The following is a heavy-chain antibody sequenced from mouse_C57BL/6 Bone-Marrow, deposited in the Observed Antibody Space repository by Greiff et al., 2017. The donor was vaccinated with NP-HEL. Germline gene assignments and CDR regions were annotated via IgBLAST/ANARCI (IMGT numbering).Heavy chain of an antibody. D-gene: IGHD2-4*01. CDR2: IYPGNSDS. J-gene: IGHJ1*03. Sequence: VQLQQSGTVLARPGASVKLSCKTSGYTFTSYWMHWVRQRPGQGLEWIGAIYPGNSDSSYNQKFKGKAKLTAVTSASTAYIELSGQTNEDYAVYCCTRDYDYVWYFDVWGKGTTVTVSS. CDR1: GYTFTSYW. CDR3: TRDYDYVWYFDV. V-gene: IGHV1-5*01.